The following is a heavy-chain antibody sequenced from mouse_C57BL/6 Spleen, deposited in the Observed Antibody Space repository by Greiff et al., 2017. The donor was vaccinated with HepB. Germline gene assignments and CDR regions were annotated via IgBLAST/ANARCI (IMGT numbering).Heavy chain of an antibody. CDR2: ISYDGSN. CDR3: ARDGGYYPFAY. V-gene: IGHV3-6*01. D-gene: IGHD2-3*01. Sequence: EVQVVESGPGLVKPSQSLSLTCSVTGYSITSGYYWNWIRQFPGNKLEWMGYISYDGSNNYNPSLKNRISITRDTSKNQFFLKLNSVTTEDTATYYCARDGGYYPFAYWGQGTLVTVSA. J-gene: IGHJ3*01. CDR1: GYSITSGYY.